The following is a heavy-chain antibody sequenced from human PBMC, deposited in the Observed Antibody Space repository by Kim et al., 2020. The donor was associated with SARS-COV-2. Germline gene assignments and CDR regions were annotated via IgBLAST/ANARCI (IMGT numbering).Heavy chain of an antibody. Sequence: ASVKVSCKASGYTFTSYYMHWVRQAPGQGLEWMGIINPSGGSTSYAQKFQGRVTMTRDTSTSTVYMELSSLRSEDTAVYYCARGLTDYYGSGSYWGNAFDIWGQGTMVTVSS. CDR2: INPSGGST. CDR3: ARGLTDYYGSGSYWGNAFDI. CDR1: GYTFTSYY. D-gene: IGHD3-10*01. J-gene: IGHJ3*02. V-gene: IGHV1-46*01.